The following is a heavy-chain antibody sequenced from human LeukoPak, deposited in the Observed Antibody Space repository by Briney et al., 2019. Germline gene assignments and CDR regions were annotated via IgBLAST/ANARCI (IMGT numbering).Heavy chain of an antibody. D-gene: IGHD3-16*01. CDR1: GFTFNNYG. CDR3: AKDGYYDYVWGSPLYYFDY. Sequence: GGSLRLSCAASGFTFNNYGMHWVRQAPGKGLEWVAFIRYDGSNKYYADSVKGRFTISRDNSKNTLYLQMNSLRAGDTAVYYCAKDGYYDYVWGSPLYYFDYWGQGTLVTVSS. CDR2: IRYDGSNK. J-gene: IGHJ4*02. V-gene: IGHV3-30*02.